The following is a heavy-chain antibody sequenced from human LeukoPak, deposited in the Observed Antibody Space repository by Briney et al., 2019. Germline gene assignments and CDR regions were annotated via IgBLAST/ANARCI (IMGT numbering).Heavy chain of an antibody. CDR3: ARDRPPDY. CDR2: INPNTGDT. V-gene: IGHV1-2*02. J-gene: IGHJ4*02. CDR1: GYTFTGYY. Sequence: GASVKVSCKASGYTFTGYYMHWVRQAPGQGLEWMGWINPNTGDTNYAQKFQGRVTMTRDTSISTAYMELTRLTSDDTAVYYCARDRPPDYWGQGTLVAVSS.